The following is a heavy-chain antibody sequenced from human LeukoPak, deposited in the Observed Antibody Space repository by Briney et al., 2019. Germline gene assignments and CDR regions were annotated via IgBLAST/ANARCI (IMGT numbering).Heavy chain of an antibody. Sequence: PGGSLRLSCAASGFTFSSYAMHWVRQAPGKGLEWVAVISYDGSNKYYADSVKGRFTISRDNSKNTLYLQMNSLRAEDTAVYYCARGGYWGSGHSFDAFDIWGQGTMVTVSS. CDR2: ISYDGSNK. CDR1: GFTFSSYA. V-gene: IGHV3-30-3*01. CDR3: ARGGYWGSGHSFDAFDI. J-gene: IGHJ3*02. D-gene: IGHD5-12*01.